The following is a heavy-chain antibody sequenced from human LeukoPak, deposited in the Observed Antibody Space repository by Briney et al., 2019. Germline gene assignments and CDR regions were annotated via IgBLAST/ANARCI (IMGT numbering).Heavy chain of an antibody. Sequence: KPGGSLRLSCEASGFTFSSYWMAWVRQAPGKGLEWVSSISSSSSYIYYADSVKGRFTISRDNAKNSLYLQMNSLRAEDTAVYYCARDSTMVRGGGFFWGQGTLVTVSS. CDR2: ISSSSSYI. J-gene: IGHJ4*02. D-gene: IGHD3-10*01. CDR1: GFTFSSYW. V-gene: IGHV3-21*01. CDR3: ARDSTMVRGGGFF.